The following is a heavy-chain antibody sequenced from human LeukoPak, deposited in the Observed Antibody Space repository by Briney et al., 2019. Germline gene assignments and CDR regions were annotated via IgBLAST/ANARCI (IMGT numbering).Heavy chain of an antibody. CDR3: ARGRLEPSDYGDYVWSDP. CDR2: IYYSGNT. V-gene: IGHV4-39*01. D-gene: IGHD4-17*01. J-gene: IGHJ5*02. Sequence: SETLSLTCTVSGGSISSSNYYWGWIRQPPGKGLEWIGSIYYSGNTYYNPSLKSRVTIFVDTSKNQFSLKLRSVTAADTAVYYCARGRLEPSDYGDYVWSDPWGQGTLVTVSS. CDR1: GGSISSSNYY.